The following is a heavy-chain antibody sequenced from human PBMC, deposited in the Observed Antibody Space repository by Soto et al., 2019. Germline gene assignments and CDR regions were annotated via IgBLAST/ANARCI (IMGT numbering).Heavy chain of an antibody. J-gene: IGHJ6*02. D-gene: IGHD1-26*01. CDR3: ARDRGRGGSYYIYFYGMDV. CDR2: INPSGGSI. Sequence: QVQVVQSGAEVKKPGASVKVSCKASGYTFTTYYIHWVRQAPGQGLEWMGVINPSGGSINYAQTFQGRVTMTRDTSTSTVYMELSSLRSEDTAVYYCARDRGRGGSYYIYFYGMDVWGQGTTVTVSS. CDR1: GYTFTTYY. V-gene: IGHV1-46*01.